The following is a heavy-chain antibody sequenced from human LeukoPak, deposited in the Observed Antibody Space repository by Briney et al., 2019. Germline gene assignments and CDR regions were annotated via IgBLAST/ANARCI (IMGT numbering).Heavy chain of an antibody. J-gene: IGHJ6*03. CDR2: IRYDGSNK. CDR1: AFTFRSYG. Sequence: PGGSLRLSCAPSAFTFRSYGMHWVRQAPDKGLEWVATIRYDGSNKYYADSVKGRFTISRDNAENSLYLQMNSLRAEDTAVYYCARGRGSGMTDQYYYYYYMDVWGKGTTVTISS. D-gene: IGHD3-10*01. V-gene: IGHV3-30*02. CDR3: ARGRGSGMTDQYYYYYYMDV.